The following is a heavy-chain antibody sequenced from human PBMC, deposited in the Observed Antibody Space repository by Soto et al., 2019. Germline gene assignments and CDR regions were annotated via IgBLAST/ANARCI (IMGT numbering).Heavy chain of an antibody. CDR3: ARKAAYSGECYAFDS. V-gene: IGHV1-69*06. J-gene: IGHJ4*02. CDR1: GGTFSSNT. CDR2: IIPIFGTA. Sequence: QVQLVQSGAEVKKPGSSVKISCKASGGTFSSNTINWVRQAAGQGLGWMGGIIPIFGTANYAQKSQVSDTVTADKSTATGHMEMRSLASADTAVYYCARKAAYSGECYAFDSWGQGNLVTVSS. D-gene: IGHD2-21*01.